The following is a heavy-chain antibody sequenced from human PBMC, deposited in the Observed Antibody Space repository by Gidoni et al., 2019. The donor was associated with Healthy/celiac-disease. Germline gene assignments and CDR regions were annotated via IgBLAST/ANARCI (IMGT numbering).Heavy chain of an antibody. J-gene: IGHJ4*02. CDR2: ISYDGSNK. CDR1: RFTFSSYG. D-gene: IGHD3-10*01. V-gene: IGHV3-30*18. Sequence: QVQLVESGGGAVQPGRFLRLACAAYRFTFSSYGMHWVRQAPGKGLEWVAVISYDGSNKYYAYSVKGRFTISRDNSKNTLYLQMNSLRAEDTAVYYCAKDYYGSGNYYFDYWGQGTLVTVSS. CDR3: AKDYYGSGNYYFDY.